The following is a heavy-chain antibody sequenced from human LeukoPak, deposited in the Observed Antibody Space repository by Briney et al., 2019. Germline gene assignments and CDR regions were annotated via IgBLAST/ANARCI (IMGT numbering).Heavy chain of an antibody. CDR1: GFIFSSYG. Sequence: GGSLRLSCEASGFIFSSYGMHWVRQAPGKGLEWVAVISYDGSNNYYADSVKGRFTISRDNSKNTLYLQMNSLRAEDTAVYYCAKEDSGYYRWGQGTLVTVSS. V-gene: IGHV3-30*18. D-gene: IGHD3-22*01. CDR2: ISYDGSNN. CDR3: AKEDSGYYR. J-gene: IGHJ4*02.